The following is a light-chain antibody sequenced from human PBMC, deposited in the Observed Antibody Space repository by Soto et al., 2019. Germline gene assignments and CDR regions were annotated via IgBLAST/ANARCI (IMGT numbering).Light chain of an antibody. CDR2: EVS. CDR1: SSDVGSYNR. CDR3: SSYTSSSTYV. V-gene: IGLV2-18*02. Sequence: QSVLTQPPSVSGSPGQSVTISCTGTSSDVGSYNRVSWYQQPPGTAPKLMIYEVSNRPSGVLDRFSGSKSGNTASLTISGLRAEDEADYYCSSYTSSSTYVFGTGTKVTVL. J-gene: IGLJ1*01.